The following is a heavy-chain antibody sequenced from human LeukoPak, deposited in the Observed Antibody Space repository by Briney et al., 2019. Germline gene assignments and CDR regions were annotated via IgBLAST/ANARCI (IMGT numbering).Heavy chain of an antibody. J-gene: IGHJ4*02. V-gene: IGHV1-8*03. CDR3: AGGLPLGYCTYGVCYPPKHFDF. CDR2: VNPKSGNT. CDR1: GYSFTNYW. D-gene: IGHD2-8*01. Sequence: GESLKISCEGGGYSFTNYWIVWVRQMPGKGLEWMGWVNPKSGNTGYKQKFQARVTITRDTSITTAYMELSSLTSDDTAVYFCAGGLPLGYCTYGVCYPPKHFDFWGQGTLVTVSS.